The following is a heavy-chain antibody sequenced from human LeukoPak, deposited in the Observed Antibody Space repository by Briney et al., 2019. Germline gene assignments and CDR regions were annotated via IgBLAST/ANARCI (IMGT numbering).Heavy chain of an antibody. J-gene: IGHJ4*02. Sequence: GSLRLSCAASGFTFSNVWMSWVRQGPGKGLEWIGYIYYSGSTNYNPSLKSRVTISVDTSKNQFSLKLSSVTAADTAVYYCARGTTRAAAIGIDYWGQGTLVTVSS. V-gene: IGHV4-59*12. CDR3: ARGTTRAAAIGIDY. CDR1: GFTFSNVW. CDR2: IYYSGST. D-gene: IGHD2-2*01.